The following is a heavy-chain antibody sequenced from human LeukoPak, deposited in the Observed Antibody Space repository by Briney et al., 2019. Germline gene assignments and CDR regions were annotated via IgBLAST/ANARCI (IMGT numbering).Heavy chain of an antibody. V-gene: IGHV3-7*03. Sequence: GGSLRLSCEGSGFTFSNYWMGWVRQAPGKGLQWVANIKTDGSEKYYVDSVKGRFTISRDNAKNSLYLQMNSLRAEDTAVYYCARVKWNRRTGGGYFDYWGQGTLVTVSS. CDR3: ARVKWNRRTGGGYFDY. D-gene: IGHD1-20*01. CDR2: IKTDGSEK. CDR1: GFTFSNYW. J-gene: IGHJ4*02.